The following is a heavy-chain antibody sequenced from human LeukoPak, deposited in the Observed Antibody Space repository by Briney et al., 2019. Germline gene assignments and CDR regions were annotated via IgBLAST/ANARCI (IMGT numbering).Heavy chain of an antibody. CDR2: IYTSGST. J-gene: IGHJ6*03. Sequence: SESLSLTCAVYGGCFSGYYWSWVRQPPGKGLEWVGRIYTSGSTYYNPALKSRVTISVDTSKNQFSLKLSSLTAADPTVNYYARKLRYYCMLTRSKRYCYYSCMDVWGKGTTVTVSS. V-gene: IGHV4-4*08. D-gene: IGHD3-9*01. CDR1: GGCFSGYY. CDR3: ARKLRYYCMLTRSKRYCYYSCMDV.